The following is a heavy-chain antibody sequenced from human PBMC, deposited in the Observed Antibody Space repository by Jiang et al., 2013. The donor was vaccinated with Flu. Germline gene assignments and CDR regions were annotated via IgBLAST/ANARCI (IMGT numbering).Heavy chain of an antibody. CDR3: ARSRYSSTPYFDF. Sequence: SLTCVISGDSVAGNSVAWTWLRQSPSRGLEWLEGPSTGPSGITNTHCLSKGRVTINADTSKNQFSLQLNSVTPEDTAFYYCARSRYSSTPYFDFWGQGSLVTVSS. J-gene: IGHJ4*02. D-gene: IGHD2-2*01. CDR1: GDSVAGNSVA. V-gene: IGHV6-1*01. CDR2: PSTGPSGIT.